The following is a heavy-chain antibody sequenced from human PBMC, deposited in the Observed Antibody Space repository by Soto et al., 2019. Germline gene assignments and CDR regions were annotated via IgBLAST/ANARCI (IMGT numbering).Heavy chain of an antibody. CDR3: SRVKAGDTAMVAYGMDV. CDR2: IYYSGST. Sequence: SETLSLTCTVSGGSISSGDYYWSWIRQPPGKGLEWIGYIYYSGSTYYNPSLKSRVTISVDTSKNQFSLKLSSVTAAETAVYYCSRVKAGDTAMVAYGMDVWGQGTTVTVSS. CDR1: GGSISSGDYY. J-gene: IGHJ6*02. V-gene: IGHV4-30-4*01. D-gene: IGHD5-18*01.